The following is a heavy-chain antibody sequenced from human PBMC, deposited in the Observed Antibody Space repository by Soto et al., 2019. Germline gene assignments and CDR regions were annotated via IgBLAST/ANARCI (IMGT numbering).Heavy chain of an antibody. Sequence: SPTLSLTCAISGDSVSSNSAAWNWIRQSPSRGLEWLGRTYYRSTWYSDYAVSVKSRITINPDSSKNQFSLQLDSVTPEDTAVYYCARDWSTSWYNRYGLDVWGQGTTVTVSS. V-gene: IGHV6-1*01. J-gene: IGHJ6*02. CDR2: TYYRSTWYS. D-gene: IGHD6-13*01. CDR3: ARDWSTSWYNRYGLDV. CDR1: GDSVSSNSAA.